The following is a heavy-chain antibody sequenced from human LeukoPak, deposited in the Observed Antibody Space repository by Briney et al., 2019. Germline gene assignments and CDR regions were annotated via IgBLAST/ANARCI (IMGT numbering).Heavy chain of an antibody. CDR1: GFTFNTYS. V-gene: IGHV3-30-3*01. D-gene: IGHD3-22*01. Sequence: PGGSLRLSCSASGFTFNTYSMHWVRQAPGKGLEWVAVISYDGSNKYYADSVKGRFTISRDNSKNTLYLQMNSLRAEDTAVYYCARDPSSGYYFYFDYWGQGTLVTVSS. CDR2: ISYDGSNK. CDR3: ARDPSSGYYFYFDY. J-gene: IGHJ4*02.